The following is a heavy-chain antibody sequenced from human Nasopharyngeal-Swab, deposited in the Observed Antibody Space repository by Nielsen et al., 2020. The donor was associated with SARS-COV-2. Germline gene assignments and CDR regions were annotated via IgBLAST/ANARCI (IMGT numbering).Heavy chain of an antibody. V-gene: IGHV3-7*04. CDR2: IKQGGSEK. D-gene: IGHD2-8*01. CDR3: ARLMVYANYFDY. CDR1: GFTFSSYW. J-gene: IGHJ4*02. Sequence: GGSLRLSCAASGFTFSSYWMSWVRQAAGKGLEWVANIKQGGSEKYYVDSVKGRFTISRDNAKNSLYLQMNSLRAEDTAVYYCARLMVYANYFDYWGQGTLVTVSS.